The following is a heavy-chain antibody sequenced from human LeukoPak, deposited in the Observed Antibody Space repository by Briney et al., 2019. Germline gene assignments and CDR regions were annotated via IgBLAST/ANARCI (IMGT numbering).Heavy chain of an antibody. CDR3: ARVAPYSSSWYFVDY. V-gene: IGHV4-59*08. Sequence: PSETLSLTCTVSGGSINNYYWSWIRQPPGKGLEWIGYIYYSGSTNYNPSLKSRVTISVDTSKNQFSLKLSSVTAADTAVYYCARVAPYSSSWYFVDYWGQGTLVTVSS. J-gene: IGHJ4*02. CDR2: IYYSGST. CDR1: GGSINNYY. D-gene: IGHD6-13*01.